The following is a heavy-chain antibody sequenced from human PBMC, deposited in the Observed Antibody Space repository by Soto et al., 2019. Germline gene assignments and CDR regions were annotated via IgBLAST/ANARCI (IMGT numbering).Heavy chain of an antibody. CDR2: ISGSGGST. CDR3: ANGFSSVYDLPGS. Sequence: PGGSLRLSCAASGFTFSSYAMTWVRQAPGKGLEWVSAISGSGGSTYYADSVKGRFTISRDNSKNTLYLQMNSLRADDTAVYYCANGFSSVYDLPGSWGQGTLVTVSS. J-gene: IGHJ5*02. V-gene: IGHV3-23*01. D-gene: IGHD3-3*01. CDR1: GFTFSSYA.